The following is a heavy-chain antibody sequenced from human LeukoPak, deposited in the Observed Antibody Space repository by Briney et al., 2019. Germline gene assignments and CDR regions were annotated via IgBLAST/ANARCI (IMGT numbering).Heavy chain of an antibody. V-gene: IGHV3-30*18. CDR3: AKMPVRQLLYGMDV. CDR1: GFTFSSYG. J-gene: IGHJ6*02. Sequence: GGSLRLSCAASGFTFSSYGMHWVRQAPGKGLEWVAVISYDGSNKYYADSVKGRFTISRDNSKNTLYLQMNSLRAEDTAVYYCAKMPVRQLLYGMDVWGQGTTVTVSS. D-gene: IGHD1-1*01. CDR2: ISYDGSNK.